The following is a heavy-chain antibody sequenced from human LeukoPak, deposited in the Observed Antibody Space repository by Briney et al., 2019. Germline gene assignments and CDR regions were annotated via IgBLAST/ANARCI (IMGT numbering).Heavy chain of an antibody. D-gene: IGHD6-13*01. CDR1: GYTFTSYD. J-gene: IGHJ6*02. CDR3: ARGQVYSSSWGDYYYGMDV. Sequence: ASVKVSCKASGYTFTSYDINWVRQATGQGLEWMGWMNPNSGNTGYAQKFQRRVTMTRNTSISTAYMELSSLRSEDTAVYYCARGQVYSSSWGDYYYGMDVWGQGTTVTVSS. V-gene: IGHV1-8*01. CDR2: MNPNSGNT.